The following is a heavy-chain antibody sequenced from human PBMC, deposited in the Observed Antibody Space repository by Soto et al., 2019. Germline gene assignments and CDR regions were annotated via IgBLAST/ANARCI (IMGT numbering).Heavy chain of an antibody. V-gene: IGHV1-69*12. D-gene: IGHD5-12*01. J-gene: IGHJ6*02. CDR2: IIPIFGTA. CDR1: GGTFSGYA. Sequence: QVQLVQSGAEVKKPGSPVRVSCKAFGGTFSGYAIGWGRKPPEQGLGWMGGIIPIFGTANYAQKFQGRVTITADESTSTAYMELSSLRSEDTAVYYCARSGPHAIYGMDVWGQGTTVTVSS. CDR3: ARSGPHAIYGMDV.